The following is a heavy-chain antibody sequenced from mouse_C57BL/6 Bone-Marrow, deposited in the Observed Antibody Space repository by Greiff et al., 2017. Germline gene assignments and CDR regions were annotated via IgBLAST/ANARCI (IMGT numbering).Heavy chain of an antibody. D-gene: IGHD1-1*01. V-gene: IGHV14-4*01. CDR2: IDPENGDT. Sequence: VQLQQSGAELVRPGASVKLSCTASGFNIKDDYMHWVKQRPEQGLEWIGWIDPENGDTEYASKFQGKATITADTSSNTAYLQLSSLTSEDTAVYFCTTVHYYGSGLWYFDVWGTGTTVTVSS. J-gene: IGHJ1*03. CDR3: TTVHYYGSGLWYFDV. CDR1: GFNIKDDY.